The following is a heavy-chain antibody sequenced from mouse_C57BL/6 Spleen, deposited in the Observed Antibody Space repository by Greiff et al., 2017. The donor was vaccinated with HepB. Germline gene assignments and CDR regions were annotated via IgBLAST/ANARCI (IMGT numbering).Heavy chain of an antibody. J-gene: IGHJ1*03. Sequence: EVKLVESGGGLVKPGGSLKLSCAASGFTFRDYGMHWVRQAPEKGLEWVAYISSGSSTIYYADTVKGRFNISRANAKNNLFLQMTSLSSEDTAMYDCARDGYYVVYFDVWGTGTTVTVSS. CDR1: GFTFRDYG. CDR3: ARDGYYVVYFDV. V-gene: IGHV5-17*01. CDR2: ISSGSSTI. D-gene: IGHD2-3*01.